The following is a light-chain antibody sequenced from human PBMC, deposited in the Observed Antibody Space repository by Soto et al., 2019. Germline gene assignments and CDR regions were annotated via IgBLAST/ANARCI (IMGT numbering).Light chain of an antibody. Sequence: QSALPQPASVSGSPGQSITISCTGTTSDVGGYNLVSWYQHHPSTAPKLMIDEGSRRPSGVSNRFSGSRSGNTASLAISGLQVEDEAEYYCSSYAGSGTWVFGGGTKLTV. CDR3: SSYAGSGTWV. CDR1: TSDVGGYNL. J-gene: IGLJ3*02. V-gene: IGLV2-23*01. CDR2: EGS.